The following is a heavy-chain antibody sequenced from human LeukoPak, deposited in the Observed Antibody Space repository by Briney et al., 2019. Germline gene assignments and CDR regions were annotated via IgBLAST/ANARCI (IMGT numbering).Heavy chain of an antibody. CDR1: GFTFSSYG. CDR2: ISYDGSNK. V-gene: IGHV3-30*18. D-gene: IGHD4-17*01. J-gene: IGHJ4*02. Sequence: GGSLRLSCAASGFTFSSYGMHWVRQAPGKGLEWVAVISYDGSNKYYADSVKGRFTISRDNSKNTLYLQMNSLRAEDTAVYYCAKGYGDLDYWGQGTLVTASS. CDR3: AKGYGDLDY.